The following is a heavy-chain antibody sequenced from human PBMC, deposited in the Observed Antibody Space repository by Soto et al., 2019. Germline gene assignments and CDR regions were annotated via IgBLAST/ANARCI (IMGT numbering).Heavy chain of an antibody. D-gene: IGHD6-13*01. CDR1: GGSISSGGYS. Sequence: PSETLSLTCAVSGGSISSGGYSWSWIRQPPGKGLEWIGYIYHSGSTYYNPSLKSRVTISVDRSKNQFSLKLSSVTAADTAVYYCARHGEGRRYSSSSVGLWYYGMDVWGQGTTVTVSS. CDR3: ARHGEGRRYSSSSVGLWYYGMDV. V-gene: IGHV4-30-2*01. J-gene: IGHJ6*02. CDR2: IYHSGST.